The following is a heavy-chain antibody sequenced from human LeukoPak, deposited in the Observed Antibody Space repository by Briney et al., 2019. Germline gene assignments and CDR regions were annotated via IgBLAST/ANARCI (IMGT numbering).Heavy chain of an antibody. Sequence: ASVKVSCKASGYTFTGYYMHWVRQAPGQGLEWMGWISAYNRNTNYAQKFQDRVTMTTDTSTTTAYMELSSLRSEGTAVYYCARGVVITSYFDYWGQGTLVTVSS. CDR3: ARGVVITSYFDY. J-gene: IGHJ4*02. CDR1: GYTFTGYY. V-gene: IGHV1-18*04. CDR2: ISAYNRNT. D-gene: IGHD3-22*01.